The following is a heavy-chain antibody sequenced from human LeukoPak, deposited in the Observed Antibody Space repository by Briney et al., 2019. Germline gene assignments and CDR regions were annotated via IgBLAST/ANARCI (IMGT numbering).Heavy chain of an antibody. CDR2: ISYDGSNK. CDR3: AKGGLGNRASCLDY. D-gene: IGHD2-2*01. J-gene: IGHJ4*02. CDR1: GFAFSGYW. Sequence: PGESLRLSCAASGFAFSGYWMHWVRQAPGKGLEWVAVISYDGSNKYYADSVKGRFTISRDNSKNTLYLQMNSLRAEDTAVYYCAKGGLGNRASCLDYWGQGTLVTVSS. V-gene: IGHV3-30*18.